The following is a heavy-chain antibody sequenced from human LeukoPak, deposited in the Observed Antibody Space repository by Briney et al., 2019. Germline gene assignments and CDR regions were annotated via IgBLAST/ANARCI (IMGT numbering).Heavy chain of an antibody. CDR3: ASPRSYRAFRHAFDI. Sequence: GSLRLSCAASGFTFSSYSMNWVRQAPGKGLEWVAVISYDGSNKYYADSVKGRFTISRDNSKNTLYLQMNSLRAEDTAVYYCASPRSYRAFRHAFDIWGQGTMVTVSS. J-gene: IGHJ3*02. CDR2: ISYDGSNK. D-gene: IGHD1-26*01. CDR1: GFTFSSYS. V-gene: IGHV3-30*03.